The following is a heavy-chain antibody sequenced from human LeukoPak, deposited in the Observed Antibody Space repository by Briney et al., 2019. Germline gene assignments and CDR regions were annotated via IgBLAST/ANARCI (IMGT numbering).Heavy chain of an antibody. CDR3: ARRSVPGRPGY. CDR1: GFTVSDND. J-gene: IGHJ4*02. D-gene: IGHD6-6*01. V-gene: IGHV3-66*04. CDR2: IYADGTT. Sequence: GGSLRLSCAASGFTVSDNDIKWVRQAPGKGLEWVSLIYADGTTHYTDSVKGRFSISRGNSGNTVYLQMNSLRGEDTAVYYCARRSVPGRPGYWGQGTLVTVSS.